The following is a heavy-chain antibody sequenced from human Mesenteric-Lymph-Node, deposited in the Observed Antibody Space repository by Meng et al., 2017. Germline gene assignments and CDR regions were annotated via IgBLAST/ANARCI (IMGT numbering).Heavy chain of an antibody. CDR1: GGSVSSGSYY. CDR2: IYYSGST. D-gene: IGHD5-12*01. Sequence: SETLSLTCTVSGGSVSSGSYYWSWIRQPPGKGLEWIGYIYYSGSTNYNPSLKSRVTISVDTSKTQFSLKLSSVTAADTAVYYCAREGYGGYKTPPHGIDYWGQGTLVTVSS. CDR3: AREGYGGYKTPPHGIDY. J-gene: IGHJ4*02. V-gene: IGHV4-61*01.